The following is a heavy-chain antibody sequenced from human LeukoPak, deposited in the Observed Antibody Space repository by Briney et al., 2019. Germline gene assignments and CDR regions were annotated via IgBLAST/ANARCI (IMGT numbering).Heavy chain of an antibody. Sequence: GGSLRLSCVASGFTFSSYWMHWVRQDPRKGLVWVSRISGDGRNINYADSVRGRFTISRDNAKNTLYLQMNTLRVEDTAVYYCAREAYCSSTSCADYWGQGTLVTVSS. V-gene: IGHV3-74*01. CDR1: GFTFSSYW. CDR2: ISGDGRNI. J-gene: IGHJ4*02. CDR3: AREAYCSSTSCADY. D-gene: IGHD2-2*01.